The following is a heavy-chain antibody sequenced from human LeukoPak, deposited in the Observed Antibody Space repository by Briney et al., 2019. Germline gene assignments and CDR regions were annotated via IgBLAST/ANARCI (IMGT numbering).Heavy chain of an antibody. D-gene: IGHD5-12*01. J-gene: IGHJ4*02. CDR3: VGPIVASDY. V-gene: IGHV3-66*01. Sequence: PGGSLRLSCAASGFTVSNTYMSWVRQAPGKGLEWVSVIYSDGSTYYADSVKGRFTISRDNSKNTLYLQMNSLRAEDTAVLYCVGPIVASDYWGQGTLVTVSS. CDR1: GFTVSNTY. CDR2: IYSDGST.